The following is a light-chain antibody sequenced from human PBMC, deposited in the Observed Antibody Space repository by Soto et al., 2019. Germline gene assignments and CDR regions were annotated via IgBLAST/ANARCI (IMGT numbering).Light chain of an antibody. J-gene: IGKJ1*01. CDR2: ATS. CDR3: QQYGTSLPWT. Sequence: LLTQSPGTLSLSPGERATLSCRASQSVSSRYLAWYQQKPGQAPRPLIYATSSRATDVPDRFSGSGSGTDFTLTISRLEPEDFAVYYCQQYGTSLPWTFGQGTKVDIK. CDR1: QSVSSRY. V-gene: IGKV3-20*01.